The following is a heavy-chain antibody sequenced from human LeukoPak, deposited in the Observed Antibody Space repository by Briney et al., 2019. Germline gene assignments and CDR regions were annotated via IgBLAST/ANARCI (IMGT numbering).Heavy chain of an antibody. Sequence: GGSRRLSCAASGFTFNNYAMSWVRQAPGKGLEWVAAISGNGGRTYYRDSVKGRFTISRDNPKNTLYLLMNSLSAEDTALYYCAKEQTSSGYFDYWGQGTLVTVSS. J-gene: IGHJ4*02. CDR2: ISGNGGRT. CDR1: GFTFNNYA. V-gene: IGHV3-23*01. CDR3: AKEQTSSGYFDY. D-gene: IGHD3-10*01.